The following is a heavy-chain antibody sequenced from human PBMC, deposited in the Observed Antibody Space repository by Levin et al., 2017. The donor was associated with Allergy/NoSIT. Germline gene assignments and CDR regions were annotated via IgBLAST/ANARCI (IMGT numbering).Heavy chain of an antibody. Sequence: GESLKISCKASGYTFTSYDINWVRQATGQGLEWMGWMNPNSGNTGYAQKFQGRVTMTRNTSISTAYMELSSLRSEDTAVYYCARVRAGTNNYYYYGMDGWGQGTTVTVSS. D-gene: IGHD1-7*01. V-gene: IGHV1-8*01. J-gene: IGHJ6*02. CDR2: MNPNSGNT. CDR3: ARVRAGTNNYYYYGMDG. CDR1: GYTFTSYD.